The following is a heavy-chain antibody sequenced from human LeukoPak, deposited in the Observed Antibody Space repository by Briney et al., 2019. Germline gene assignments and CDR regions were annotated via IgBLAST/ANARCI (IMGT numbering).Heavy chain of an antibody. J-gene: IGHJ4*02. CDR1: GGTFSSYA. CDR2: IIPIFGTA. CDR3: ARTTDGAALFDY. V-gene: IGHV1-69*05. D-gene: IGHD6-6*01. Sequence: ASVKVSCKASGGTFSSYAISWVRQAPGQGLEWMGGIIPIFGTANYAQKFQGRVTITTDESTSTDYMELSSLRSEDTAVYYCARTTDGAALFDYWGQGTLVTVSS.